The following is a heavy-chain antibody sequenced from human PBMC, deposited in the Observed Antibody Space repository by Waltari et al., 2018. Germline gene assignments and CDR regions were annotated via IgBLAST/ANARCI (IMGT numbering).Heavy chain of an antibody. D-gene: IGHD5-12*01. J-gene: IGHJ3*02. V-gene: IGHV4-39*01. CDR3: ARPSTRRWLDAFYI. CDR1: VGSLRTSSYS. CDR2: FYYRVRT. Sequence: QLPLQESCPGLLTPSATLSLTCPVSVGSLRTSSYSSGWIRQPPGKGLEWIGNFYYRVRTYYNPSLKRRVTISVDTSKNQCSLKLSSGTAADTAMYDWARPSTRRWLDAFYIWGQGTMVTVSS.